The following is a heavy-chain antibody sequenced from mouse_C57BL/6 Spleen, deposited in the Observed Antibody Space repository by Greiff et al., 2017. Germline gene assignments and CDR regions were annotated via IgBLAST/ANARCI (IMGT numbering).Heavy chain of an antibody. V-gene: IGHV1-52*01. CDR2: IDPSDSET. J-gene: IGHJ3*01. D-gene: IGHD2-5*01. Sequence: QVHVQQPGAELVRPGSSVKLSCKASGYTFPSYWMHWVKPRPIQGLEWIGNIDPSDSETHYNQKFKDKATLTVDKSSSTAYMQLSSLTSEDSAVYYCAKDSNYGGLFAYWGQGTLVTVSA. CDR1: GYTFPSYW. CDR3: AKDSNYGGLFAY.